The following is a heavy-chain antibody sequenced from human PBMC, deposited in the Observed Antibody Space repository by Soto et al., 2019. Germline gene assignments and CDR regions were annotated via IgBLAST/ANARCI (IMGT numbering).Heavy chain of an antibody. D-gene: IGHD2-15*01. V-gene: IGHV4-39*07. CDR1: GGSISSSSYY. Sequence: SETLSLTCTVSGGSISSSSYYWGWIRQPPGKGLEWIGSIYYSGSTNYNPSLKSRVTISVDTSKNQFSLKLSSVTAADTAVYYCASGGDCSGGSCYYYYYMDVWGKGTTVTVSS. CDR3: ASGGDCSGGSCYYYYYMDV. J-gene: IGHJ6*03. CDR2: IYYSGST.